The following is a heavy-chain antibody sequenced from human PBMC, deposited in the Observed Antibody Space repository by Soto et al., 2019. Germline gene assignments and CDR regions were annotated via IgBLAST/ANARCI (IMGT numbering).Heavy chain of an antibody. CDR2: IYYSGST. Sequence: QLQLQESGPGLVKPSETLSLTCTVSGDSISSSTYFWGWVRQPPGKGLEWIGSIYYSGSTYYNPSLRGRVTISVDTSKNPVPLQLSSVTAADTTVYYGASHLAEGYFAYWGQGTLVTVSS. J-gene: IGHJ4*02. CDR3: ASHLAEGYFAY. CDR1: GDSISSSTYF. V-gene: IGHV4-39*02.